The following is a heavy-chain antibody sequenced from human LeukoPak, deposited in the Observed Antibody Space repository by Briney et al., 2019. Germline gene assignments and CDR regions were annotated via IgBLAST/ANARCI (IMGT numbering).Heavy chain of an antibody. D-gene: IGHD2-15*01. CDR1: DYTFTSYG. CDR2: ISAYNGNT. Sequence: ASVKVSCKASDYTFTSYGISWVRQAPGQELEWMGWISAYNGNTNYAQKLQGRVTMTTDTSTSTAYMELRSLRSDDTAVYYCARDLQTYCSGGSCYGDLDYWGQGTLVTVSS. V-gene: IGHV1-18*01. J-gene: IGHJ4*02. CDR3: ARDLQTYCSGGSCYGDLDY.